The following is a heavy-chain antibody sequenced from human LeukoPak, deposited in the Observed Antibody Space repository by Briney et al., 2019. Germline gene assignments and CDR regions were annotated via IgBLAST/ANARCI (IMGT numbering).Heavy chain of an antibody. CDR1: GYTLTELS. J-gene: IGHJ4*02. CDR3: ARQGLRQYYFDY. Sequence: GASVKVSCKVSGYTLTELSMHWVRQAPGKGLEWMGGFDPEDGETIYAQKFQGRVTMTTDTSTSTAYMELRSLRSDDTAVYYCARQGLRQYYFDYWGQGTLVTVSS. D-gene: IGHD6-25*01. CDR2: FDPEDGET. V-gene: IGHV1-24*01.